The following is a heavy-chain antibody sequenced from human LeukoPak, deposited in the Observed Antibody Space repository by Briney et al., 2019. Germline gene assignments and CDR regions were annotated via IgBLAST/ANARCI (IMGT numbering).Heavy chain of an antibody. CDR3: ARGGRDIVVVPAAPMDV. Sequence: GGSLRLSCAASGFTFSDYYMSWIRQAPGKGLEWVSHISSSGSTIYYADSVKGRFTISRDNAKNSLYLQMNGLRAEDTAVYYCARGGRDIVVVPAAPMDVWGQGTTVTVSS. J-gene: IGHJ6*02. V-gene: IGHV3-11*01. CDR2: ISSSGSTI. CDR1: GFTFSDYY. D-gene: IGHD2-2*01.